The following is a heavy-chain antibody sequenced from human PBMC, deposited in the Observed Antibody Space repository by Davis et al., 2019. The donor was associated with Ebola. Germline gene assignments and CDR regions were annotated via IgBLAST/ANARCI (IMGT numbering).Heavy chain of an antibody. V-gene: IGHV4-39*07. J-gene: IGHJ6*02. D-gene: IGHD3-10*01. CDR3: ARWGDYYGSGSYYRAHYYGMDV. CDR2: IYYSGST. CDR1: GGSISSSSYY. Sequence: MPSETLSLTCTVSGGSISSSSYYWGWIRQPPGKGLEWIGSIYYSGSTYYNPSLKSRVTISVDTSKNQFSLKLSSVTAADTAVYYCARWGDYYGSGSYYRAHYYGMDVWGQGTTVTVSS.